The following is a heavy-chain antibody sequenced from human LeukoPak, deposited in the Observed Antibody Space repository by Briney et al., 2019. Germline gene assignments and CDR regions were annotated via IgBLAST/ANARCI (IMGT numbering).Heavy chain of an antibody. V-gene: IGHV3-11*01. CDR3: TRDPRCLDY. J-gene: IGHJ4*02. D-gene: IGHD4/OR15-4a*01. CDR1: GFTFTDTY. CDR2: ISPSGTDI. Sequence: GGSLRLSCAVSGFTFTDTYMTWIRQAPGKGLESLSYISPSGTDISYADSVKGRFTISRDNAKNSLYLQMNSLRAEDTAVYYCTRDPRCLDYWGQGTLVTVSS.